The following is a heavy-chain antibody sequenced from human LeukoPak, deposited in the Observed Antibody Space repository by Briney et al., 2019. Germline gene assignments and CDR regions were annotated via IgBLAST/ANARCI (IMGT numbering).Heavy chain of an antibody. CDR1: GGSISSGGYY. D-gene: IGHD3-10*01. CDR2: IYYSGST. CDR3: ARFGELEHNWFDP. V-gene: IGHV4-31*03. J-gene: IGHJ5*02. Sequence: SETLSLTCTVSGGSISSGGYYWSWIRQHPGKGLEWIGYIYYSGSTYYNPSLKSRVSISVDTSKNQFSLKLSSVTAADTAVYYCARFGELEHNWFDPWGQGTLVTVSS.